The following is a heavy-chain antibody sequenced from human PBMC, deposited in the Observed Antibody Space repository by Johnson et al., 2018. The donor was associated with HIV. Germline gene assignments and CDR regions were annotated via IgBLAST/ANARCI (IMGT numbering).Heavy chain of an antibody. CDR3: ASEGGRVGAPNAFDI. J-gene: IGHJ3*02. CDR2: ISNDGGDK. CDR1: GFTFSSYS. Sequence: QVQLVESGGGVVQPGGSLRLSCAASGFTFSSYSMHWVRQAPGKGLEWVALISNDGGDKYYADSVKGRFTISRDNSKYTVYLQMNSLRAEDTAEYYCASEGGRVGAPNAFDIWGQGTMVTVSS. D-gene: IGHD1-26*01. V-gene: IGHV3-30*04.